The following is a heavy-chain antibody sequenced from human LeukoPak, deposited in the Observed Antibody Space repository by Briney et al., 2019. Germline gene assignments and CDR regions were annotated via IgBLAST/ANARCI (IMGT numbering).Heavy chain of an antibody. CDR2: ISGSGGST. D-gene: IGHD2-15*01. V-gene: IGHV3-23*01. Sequence: GGSLRLSCAASGFTVSSNYMSWVRQAPGKGLEWVSAISGSGGSTYYADSVKGRFTISRDNSKNTLYLQMNSLRAEDTAVYYCAKDHCSGGSCYGIYWGQGTLVTVSS. CDR3: AKDHCSGGSCYGIY. CDR1: GFTVSSNY. J-gene: IGHJ4*02.